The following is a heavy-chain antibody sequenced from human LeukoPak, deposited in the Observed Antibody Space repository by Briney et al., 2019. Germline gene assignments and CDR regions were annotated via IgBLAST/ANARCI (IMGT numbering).Heavy chain of an antibody. Sequence: GGSLRLSCAASGFTFDDYAMHWVRQAPGKGLEWVAVISYDGSNKYYADSVKGRFTISRDNSKNTLYLQMNSLRAEDTAVYYCARESLYGSGSYYAFDYWGQGTLVTVSS. CDR2: ISYDGSNK. J-gene: IGHJ4*02. V-gene: IGHV3-30-3*01. CDR1: GFTFDDYA. CDR3: ARESLYGSGSYYAFDY. D-gene: IGHD3-10*01.